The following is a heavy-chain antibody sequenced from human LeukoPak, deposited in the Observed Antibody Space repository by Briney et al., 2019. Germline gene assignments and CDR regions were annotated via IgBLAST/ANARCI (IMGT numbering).Heavy chain of an antibody. CDR1: GFTFSSYS. CDR2: ISGSGGST. Sequence: GGSLRLSCAASGFTFSSYSMNWVRQPPGKGLEWVSAISGSGGSTYYADSVKGRFTISGDNSKNALYLQMNSLRAEDTAVYYCAKVVVPAGLYYYYYMDVWGKGTTVTVSS. CDR3: AKVVVPAGLYYYYYMDV. D-gene: IGHD2-2*01. V-gene: IGHV3-23*01. J-gene: IGHJ6*03.